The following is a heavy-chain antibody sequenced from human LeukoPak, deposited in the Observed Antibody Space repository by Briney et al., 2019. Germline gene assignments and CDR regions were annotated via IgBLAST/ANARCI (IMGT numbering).Heavy chain of an antibody. CDR2: ISYSGST. J-gene: IGHJ5*02. CDR1: GGSISSSGYY. V-gene: IGHV4-31*03. D-gene: IGHD1-26*01. Sequence: SQTLSLTCTVSGGSISSSGYYWSWIRQHPGKGLEWIGYISYSGSTYYNPSLKSRVTISVDTSKNQFSLKLSSVTAADTAVYYCAAYSGSYPVNWFDPWGQGTLVTVSS. CDR3: AAYSGSYPVNWFDP.